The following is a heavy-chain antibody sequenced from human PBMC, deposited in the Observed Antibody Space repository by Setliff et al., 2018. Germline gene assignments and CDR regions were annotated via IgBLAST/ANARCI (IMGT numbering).Heavy chain of an antibody. CDR2: ISWNSGSI. CDR3: ARGDFDSYFPLNAFDI. V-gene: IGHV3-9*01. CDR1: GFTFDDYA. Sequence: GGSLRLSCAASGFTFDDYAMHWVRQAPGKGLEWVSGISWNSGSIGYADSVKGRFTISRDNAKNSLDLQMDSLRGEDTAVYYCARGDFDSYFPLNAFDIWGQGTMVTVSS. D-gene: IGHD2-21*01. J-gene: IGHJ3*02.